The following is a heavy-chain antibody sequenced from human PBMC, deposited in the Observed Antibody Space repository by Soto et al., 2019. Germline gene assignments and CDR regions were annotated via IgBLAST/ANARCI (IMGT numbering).Heavy chain of an antibody. V-gene: IGHV4-59*08. Sequence: SETLSLTCTVSGDSISTYYWSWIRQPPGKGLEWIGYIYYTGSINYNPSLKSRVTISVDTSKNQFSLKLSSVTAADTAVYYCARHTPRRYFDYSGQGTLVTVSS. CDR1: GDSISTYY. CDR3: ARHTPRRYFDY. CDR2: IYYTGSI. J-gene: IGHJ4*02.